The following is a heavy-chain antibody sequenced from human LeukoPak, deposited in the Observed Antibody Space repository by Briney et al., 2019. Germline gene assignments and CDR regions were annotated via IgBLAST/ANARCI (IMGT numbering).Heavy chain of an antibody. CDR2: ISYDGGNK. V-gene: IGHV3-30-3*01. CDR1: GFTFSSYA. J-gene: IGHJ6*02. CDR3: ATPLLSYDSSGYYYYGMDV. Sequence: GGSLRLSCAASGFTFSSYAMHWVRQAPGKGLEWVAVISYDGGNKYYADSVKGRFTISRDNSKNTLYLQMNSLRAEDTAVYYCATPLLSYDSSGYYYYGMDVWGQGTTVTVSS. D-gene: IGHD3-22*01.